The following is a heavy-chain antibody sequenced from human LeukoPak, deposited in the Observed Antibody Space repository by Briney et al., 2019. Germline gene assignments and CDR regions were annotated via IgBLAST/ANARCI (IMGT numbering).Heavy chain of an antibody. D-gene: IGHD6-19*01. CDR1: GFAVSNNY. CDR2: MYSGGDT. Sequence: GGSLRLSCAASGFAVSNNYMSWLRQAPGKRLGWVSVMYSGGDTYYSDSVKGRFTISRDSSKNTLYLQMNSLRVEDTAMYYCARSGSGWFDYWGQGTLVTVSS. V-gene: IGHV3-53*01. CDR3: ARSGSGWFDY. J-gene: IGHJ4*02.